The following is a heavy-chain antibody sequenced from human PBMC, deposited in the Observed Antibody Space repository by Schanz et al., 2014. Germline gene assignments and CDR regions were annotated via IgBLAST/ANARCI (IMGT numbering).Heavy chain of an antibody. D-gene: IGHD3-10*01. Sequence: EVQLLESGGGLVQPGGSLRLSCAASGFSVGNKYMNWVRQAPGKGLEWVSFIYIGGNTYYADSVKGRFTISRDNSKNTVYIQMNSRRAEDTAVYYCAKGRFGELSAFDIWGQGTRVTVSS. CDR2: IYIGGNT. CDR3: AKGRFGELSAFDI. CDR1: GFSVGNKY. V-gene: IGHV3-66*01. J-gene: IGHJ3*02.